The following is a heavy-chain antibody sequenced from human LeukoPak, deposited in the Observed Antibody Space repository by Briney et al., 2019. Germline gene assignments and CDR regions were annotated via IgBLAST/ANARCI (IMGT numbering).Heavy chain of an antibody. CDR1: GFTFSSYA. J-gene: IGHJ6*02. Sequence: GGSLRLSCAASGFTFSSYAMSWVRQAPGKGLEWVSTISGTGGSTYYADSVKGRFTISRDNSKNTLYLQMNSLRAEDTAVYYCARDNRYGGNSEYGMDVWGQGTTVTVSS. D-gene: IGHD4-23*01. CDR3: ARDNRYGGNSEYGMDV. V-gene: IGHV3-23*01. CDR2: ISGTGGST.